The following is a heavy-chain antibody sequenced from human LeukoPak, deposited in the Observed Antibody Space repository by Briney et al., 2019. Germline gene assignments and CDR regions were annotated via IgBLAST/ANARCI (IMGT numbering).Heavy chain of an antibody. CDR2: IYTSGST. Sequence: PSETLSLTCTVSGGSISSGSYYWSWIRQPAGKGLEWIGRIYTSGSTKYNPSLKSRVTISVDTSKNQFSLKLSSVTAADTAVYYCARDLGGYNWNYGVEYYYYYMDVWGKGTTVTVSS. CDR1: GGSISSGSYY. V-gene: IGHV4-61*02. D-gene: IGHD1-7*01. J-gene: IGHJ6*03. CDR3: ARDLGGYNWNYGVEYYYYYMDV.